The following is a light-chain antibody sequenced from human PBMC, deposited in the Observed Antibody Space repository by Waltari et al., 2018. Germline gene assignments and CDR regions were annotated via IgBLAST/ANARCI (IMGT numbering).Light chain of an antibody. CDR1: QSVLSNNQNY. Sequence: DFVMTQSPDSLAVSLGAGATINCRSSQSVLSNNQNYLAWYQQKPGQPPKLLIYWASTRASGVPDRFGGSGSGTDFTLTISSLQAEDVAVYYCQQHHSAPLTFGGGTKVEI. CDR2: WAS. J-gene: IGKJ4*01. CDR3: QQHHSAPLT. V-gene: IGKV4-1*01.